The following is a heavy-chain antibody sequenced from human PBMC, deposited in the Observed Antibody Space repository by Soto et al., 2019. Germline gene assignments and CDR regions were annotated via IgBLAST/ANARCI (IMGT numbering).Heavy chain of an antibody. J-gene: IGHJ4*02. CDR3: ARAGYTNYGPTNFDY. V-gene: IGHV3-66*01. CDR1: GFTVSSNY. Sequence: EVQLVESGGGLVQPGGSLRLSCAASGFTVSSNYMNWVRQAPGEGLEWVSIIYSGGSTYYADSVKGRFTISRDNSKNTLLLLMNSLRVEDTAMYYCARAGYTNYGPTNFDYWGQGTLVTVSS. D-gene: IGHD4-4*01. CDR2: IYSGGST.